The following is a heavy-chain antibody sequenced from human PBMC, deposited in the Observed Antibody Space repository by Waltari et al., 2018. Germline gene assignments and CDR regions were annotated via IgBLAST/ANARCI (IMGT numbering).Heavy chain of an antibody. Sequence: QVQLQESGPRLVKPSETLSLACTVPGGSIRSPYWTWIRQPPGKGLEWLGYISFSGTTTYSPSLKSRVTISVDTSKNQVSLKLNSVTAADTAVYYCARDRDDSSGTDALDIWGQGTMVTVSS. CDR2: ISFSGTT. CDR3: ARDRDDSSGTDALDI. CDR1: GGSIRSPY. J-gene: IGHJ3*02. V-gene: IGHV4-59*11. D-gene: IGHD3-22*01.